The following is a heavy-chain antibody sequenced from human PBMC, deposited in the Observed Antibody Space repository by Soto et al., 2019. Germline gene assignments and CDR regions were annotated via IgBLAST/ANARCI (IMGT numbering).Heavy chain of an antibody. J-gene: IGHJ4*02. CDR1: GYTFTSYG. V-gene: IGHV1-18*01. CDR3: ASVGYCSGGSCQLPLDY. Sequence: ASVKVSCKASGYTFTSYGISWVRQAPGQGLEWMGWISAYNGNTNYAQKLQGRVTMTTDTSTSTAYMELRSLRSDDTAVYYCASVGYCSGGSCQLPLDYWGQGTLVTVSS. D-gene: IGHD2-15*01. CDR2: ISAYNGNT.